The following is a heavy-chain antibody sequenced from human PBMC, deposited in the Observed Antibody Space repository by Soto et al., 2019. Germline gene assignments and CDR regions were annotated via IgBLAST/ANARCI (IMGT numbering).Heavy chain of an antibody. CDR3: AISRVAKKWLVRSLWYFDL. CDR1: GFTFSSYA. CDR2: ISYDGSNK. J-gene: IGHJ2*01. D-gene: IGHD6-19*01. V-gene: IGHV3-30-3*01. Sequence: GGSLRLSCAASGFTFSSYAMHWVRQAPGKGLEWVAVISYDGSNKYYADSVKGRFTISRDNSKNTLYLQMSSLRSEDTAVYYCAISRVAKKWLVRSLWYFDLWGRGTLVTVSS.